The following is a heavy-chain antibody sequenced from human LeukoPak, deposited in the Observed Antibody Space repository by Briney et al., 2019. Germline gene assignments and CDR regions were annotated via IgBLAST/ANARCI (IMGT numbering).Heavy chain of an antibody. D-gene: IGHD2-21*01. CDR2: FDPEDGET. J-gene: IGHJ4*02. V-gene: IGHV1-24*01. CDR1: GYTLTELS. CDR3: ATAIVKGSQGRLFDY. Sequence: APVKVSCKVSGYTLTELSMHWVRQAPGKGLEWMGGFDPEDGETIYAQKFQGRVTMTEDTSTDTAYMELSSLRSEDTAVYYCATAIVKGSQGRLFDYWGQGTLVTVSS.